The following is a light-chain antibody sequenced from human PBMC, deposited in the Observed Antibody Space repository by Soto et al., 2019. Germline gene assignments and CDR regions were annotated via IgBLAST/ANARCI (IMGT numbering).Light chain of an antibody. J-gene: IGKJ5*01. CDR2: GAS. CDR1: QPISNY. Sequence: DVQMTQSPSSLSASVGDRVTITCRASQPISNYLNWYQQKAGEAPKVLIFGASSLQSGVPSKFSGSGYGTEFTLIINNLHPDDFATYYCQQTHAVPLTVGQGTRL. V-gene: IGKV1-39*01. CDR3: QQTHAVPLT.